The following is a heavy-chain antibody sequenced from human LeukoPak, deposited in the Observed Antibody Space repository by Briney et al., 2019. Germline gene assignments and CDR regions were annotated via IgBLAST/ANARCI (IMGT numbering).Heavy chain of an antibody. CDR1: GGSISSSSYY. V-gene: IGHV4-39*01. D-gene: IGHD6-19*01. CDR3: ARRAGAGPFDY. Sequence: SETLSLTCTVSGGSISSSSYYWGWIRQPPGKGLEWIGSIYYSGSTYYNPSLKSRVTISVDTSKNQFSLKLSSVTAANTAVYYCARRAGAGPFDYWGQGTLVTVSS. J-gene: IGHJ4*02. CDR2: IYYSGST.